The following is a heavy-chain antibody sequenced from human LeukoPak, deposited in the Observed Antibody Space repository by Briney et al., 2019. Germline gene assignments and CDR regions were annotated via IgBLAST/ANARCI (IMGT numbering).Heavy chain of an antibody. CDR1: GFTFDDYA. CDR3: ARDGGSSSS. CDR2: ISWNSGSI. Sequence: QPGRSLRLSCAASGFTFDDYAMHWVRQAPGKGLEWVSGISWNSGSIGYADSVKGRFTISRDNAKNSLYLQMNSLRAEDTAVYYCARDGGSSSSWGQGTLVTVSS. V-gene: IGHV3-9*01. J-gene: IGHJ5*02. D-gene: IGHD6-6*01.